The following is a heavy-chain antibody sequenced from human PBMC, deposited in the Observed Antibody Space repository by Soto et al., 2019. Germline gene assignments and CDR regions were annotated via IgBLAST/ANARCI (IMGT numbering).Heavy chain of an antibody. CDR2: ISTYNGNT. CDR3: AREAPMLKNYYYGMDG. V-gene: IGHV1-18*01. Sequence: ASVKVSCKASGYTFTSYGISWVRQAPGQGLEWMGWISTYNGNTNYAQKLQDRVTLTTDTSTSTAYMELRSLRSDDTAVYYCAREAPMLKNYYYGMDGRGQGTTVTVSS. D-gene: IGHD3-16*01. J-gene: IGHJ6*02. CDR1: GYTFTSYG.